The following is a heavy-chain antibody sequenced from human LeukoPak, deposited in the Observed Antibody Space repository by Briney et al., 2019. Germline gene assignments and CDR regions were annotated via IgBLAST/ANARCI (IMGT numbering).Heavy chain of an antibody. V-gene: IGHV3-30*02. CDR1: GFTFSNYG. Sequence: PGGSLRLSCAASGFTFSNYGMHWVRQAPGKGLEWVAFIWYDGSNKYYADSVKGRFTISRDNSKNTLSLQMNSLRAEDTAVFYCAKDRVGTNFDYWGQGTLVTVSS. CDR2: IWYDGSNK. CDR3: AKDRVGTNFDY. D-gene: IGHD5-12*01. J-gene: IGHJ4*02.